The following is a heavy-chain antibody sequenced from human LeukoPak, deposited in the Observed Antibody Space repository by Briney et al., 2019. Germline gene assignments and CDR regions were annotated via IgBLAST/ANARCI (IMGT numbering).Heavy chain of an antibody. CDR2: IIPIFGTA. V-gene: IGHV1-69*05. D-gene: IGHD1-1*01. J-gene: IGHJ6*03. CDR3: ARGERINYYYYYMDV. CDR1: GGTFSSYA. Sequence: ASVKVSCKASGGTFSSYAISWVRQAPGQGLEWMGGIIPIFGTANYAQKFQGRVTITTDESTSTAYMELSSLRSEDTAVYYCARGERINYYYYYMDVWGKGTTVAVSS.